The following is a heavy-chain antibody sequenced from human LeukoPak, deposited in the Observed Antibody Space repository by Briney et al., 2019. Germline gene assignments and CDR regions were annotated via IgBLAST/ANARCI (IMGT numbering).Heavy chain of an antibody. D-gene: IGHD3-3*01. V-gene: IGHV1-8*01. CDR1: GYTFTSYG. CDR2: MNPNSGNT. Sequence: GASVKVSCKASGYTFTSYGINWVRQATGQGLEWMGWMNPNSGNTGYAQKFQGRVTMTRNTSISTAYMELSSLRSEDTAVYYCARGLEGYEGFDYWGQGTLVTVSS. J-gene: IGHJ4*02. CDR3: ARGLEGYEGFDY.